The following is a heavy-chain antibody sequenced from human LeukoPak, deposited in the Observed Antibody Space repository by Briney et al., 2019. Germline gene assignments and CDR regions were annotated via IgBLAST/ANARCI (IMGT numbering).Heavy chain of an antibody. CDR1: GYSFISYW. CDR3: ARRYCSTTSCYNTFDI. D-gene: IGHD2-2*02. V-gene: IGHV5-51*01. J-gene: IGHJ3*02. CDR2: VYPSDSDA. Sequence: GESLKVSCKASGYSFISYWIGWVREMPGKGVEWMGIVYPSDSDARYSPSFQGQVTISADKSISTAYLQWSSLKASDTAMYYCARRYCSTTSCYNTFDIWGQGTMVTVS.